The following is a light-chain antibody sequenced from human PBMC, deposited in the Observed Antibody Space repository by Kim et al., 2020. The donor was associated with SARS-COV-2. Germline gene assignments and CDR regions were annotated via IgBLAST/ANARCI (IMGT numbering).Light chain of an antibody. J-gene: IGLJ3*02. CDR2: RDD. CDR1: NSNLGNNY. CDR3: AAWDDSLSAWV. Sequence: GQRVTLSGSGSNSNLGNNYVYWHQQFPGMAPKVIIFRDDERPSGVPGRFSASKSGTSASLAISGVRSEDEAHYYCAAWDDSLSAWVFGGGTQLTVL. V-gene: IGLV1-47*01.